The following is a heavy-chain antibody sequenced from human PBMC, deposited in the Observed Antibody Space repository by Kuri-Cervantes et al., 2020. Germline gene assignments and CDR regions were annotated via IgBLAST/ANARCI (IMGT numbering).Heavy chain of an antibody. CDR1: GFTFSSYW. J-gene: IGHJ6*02. Sequence: GGSLRLSCAASGFTFSSYWMSWVRQAPGKGLEWVANIKQDGSEKYYVDSVKGRFTISRDNARNSMYLQMNTLRVEDTAVYYCVRGCDSTSCWAVWGQGTTVTVSS. D-gene: IGHD2/OR15-2a*01. CDR2: IKQDGSEK. V-gene: IGHV3-7*01. CDR3: VRGCDSTSCWAV.